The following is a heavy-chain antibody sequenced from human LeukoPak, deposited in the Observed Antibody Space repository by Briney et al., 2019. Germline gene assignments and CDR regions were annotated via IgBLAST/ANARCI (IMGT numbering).Heavy chain of an antibody. CDR3: AARRGGIAVAGIDY. Sequence: GGSLRLSXAASGFTFSSYSMNWVRQAPGKGLEWVSSISSSSSYIYYADSVKGRFTISRDNAKNSLYLQMNSLRAEDTAVYYCAARRGGIAVAGIDYWGQGTLVTVSS. CDR1: GFTFSSYS. J-gene: IGHJ4*02. D-gene: IGHD6-19*01. V-gene: IGHV3-21*01. CDR2: ISSSSSYI.